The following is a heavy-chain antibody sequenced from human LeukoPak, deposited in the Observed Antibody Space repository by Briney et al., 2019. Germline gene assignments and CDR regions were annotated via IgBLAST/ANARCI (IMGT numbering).Heavy chain of an antibody. Sequence: GASVKVSCKASGYTFTSYYMHWVRQPPGQGLEWMGIINPSGGSTSYAQKFQGRVTMTRDTSTSTVYMELSSLRSEDTAVYYCARAPMVRGVPDYWGQGTLVTVSS. J-gene: IGHJ4*02. D-gene: IGHD3-10*01. CDR1: GYTFTSYY. CDR3: ARAPMVRGVPDY. CDR2: INPSGGST. V-gene: IGHV1-46*01.